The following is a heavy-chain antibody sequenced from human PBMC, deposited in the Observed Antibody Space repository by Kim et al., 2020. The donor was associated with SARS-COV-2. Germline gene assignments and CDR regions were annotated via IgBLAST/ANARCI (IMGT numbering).Heavy chain of an antibody. V-gene: IGHV3-49*03. Sequence: GGSLRLSCTASGFTFGDYAMSWFRQAPGKGLEWVGFIRSKAYGGTTEYAASVKGRFTISRDDSKSIAYLQMNSLKTEDTAVYYCTRESLPSSITNYGMDVWGQGTTVTVSS. CDR3: TRESLPSSITNYGMDV. J-gene: IGHJ6*02. CDR2: IRSKAYGGTT. D-gene: IGHD3-10*01. CDR1: GFTFGDYA.